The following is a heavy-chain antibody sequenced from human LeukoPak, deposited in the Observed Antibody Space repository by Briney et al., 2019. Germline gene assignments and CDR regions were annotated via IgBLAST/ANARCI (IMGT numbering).Heavy chain of an antibody. CDR2: IYHSGST. Sequence: SETLSLTCAVSGGSISSGGYSWSWIRQPPGKGLEWIGYIYHSGSTYYNPSLKSRVTISVDTSKNQFSLKLSSVTAADTAVYYCARWAGYFDYWGQGTLVTVSS. V-gene: IGHV4-30-2*02. CDR3: ARWAGYFDY. D-gene: IGHD5-24*01. CDR1: GGSISSGGYS. J-gene: IGHJ4*02.